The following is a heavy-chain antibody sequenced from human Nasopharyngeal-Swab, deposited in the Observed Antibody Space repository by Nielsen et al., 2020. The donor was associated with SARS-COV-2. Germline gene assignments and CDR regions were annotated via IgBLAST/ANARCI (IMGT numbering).Heavy chain of an antibody. Sequence: RQAPGKGLEWIGSIYYSGSTYYNPSLKSRVTISVDTSKNQFSLKLGSVTAADTAVYYCARLSPEDGDYWGQGTLVTVSS. J-gene: IGHJ4*02. V-gene: IGHV4-39*01. CDR3: ARLSPEDGDY. CDR2: IYYSGST. D-gene: IGHD3-10*01.